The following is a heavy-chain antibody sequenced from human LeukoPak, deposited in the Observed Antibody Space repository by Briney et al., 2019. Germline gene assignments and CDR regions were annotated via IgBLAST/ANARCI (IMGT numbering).Heavy chain of an antibody. CDR3: AKEPYTYGSNWYFDL. CDR2: ISYDGSNK. Sequence: PGRSLRLSCAASGFTFSSYGMHWVRQAPGKGLEWVAVISYDGSNKYYVDSVKGRVTISRDNSKNTLYLQMNSLRAEDTAVYYCAKEPYTYGSNWYFDLWGQGTTVTVSS. D-gene: IGHD5-18*01. CDR1: GFTFSSYG. J-gene: IGHJ6*02. V-gene: IGHV3-30*18.